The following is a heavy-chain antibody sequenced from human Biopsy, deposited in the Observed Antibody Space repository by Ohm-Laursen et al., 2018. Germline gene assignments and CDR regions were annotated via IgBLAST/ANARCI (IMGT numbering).Heavy chain of an antibody. Sequence: SDTLSLTSTVSADSINSSYWSWIRQAPGKGLEWIGFISNSGNTNYNPSLKSRVTITADTSKNQFSLKLGSVTVADTAVFYCARRGSGGRSFDYRGQGSLVTVSS. CDR3: ARRGSGGRSFDY. V-gene: IGHV4-59*08. CDR1: ADSINSSY. D-gene: IGHD2-15*01. CDR2: ISNSGNT. J-gene: IGHJ4*02.